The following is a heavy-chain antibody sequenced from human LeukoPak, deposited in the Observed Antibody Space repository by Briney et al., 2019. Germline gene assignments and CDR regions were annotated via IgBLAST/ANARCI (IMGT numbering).Heavy chain of an antibody. Sequence: PGGSLRLSCAASGFTFSNYEMNWVRQAPGKGLEWVSYISISGDTRDYADSVKGRFTISRDNAKSSLYLLMNSLGAEDTAVYYCARDGPPDVWGKGTTVTVSS. CDR3: ARDGPPDV. CDR1: GFTFSNYE. V-gene: IGHV3-48*03. CDR2: ISISGDTR. J-gene: IGHJ6*04.